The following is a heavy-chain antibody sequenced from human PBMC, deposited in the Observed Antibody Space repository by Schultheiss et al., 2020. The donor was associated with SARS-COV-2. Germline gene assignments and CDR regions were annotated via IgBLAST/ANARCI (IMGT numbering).Heavy chain of an antibody. CDR1: GGSFSGYY. Sequence: SETLSLTCAVYGGSFSGYYWSWIRQPPGKGLEWIGSIYYSGSTNYNPSLKSRVTMSVDTSKNQFSLKLSSVTAADTAVYYCARTSSSWSHYFDYWGQGTLVTVSS. CDR3: ARTSSSWSHYFDY. V-gene: IGHV4-59*01. D-gene: IGHD6-13*01. CDR2: IYYSGST. J-gene: IGHJ4*02.